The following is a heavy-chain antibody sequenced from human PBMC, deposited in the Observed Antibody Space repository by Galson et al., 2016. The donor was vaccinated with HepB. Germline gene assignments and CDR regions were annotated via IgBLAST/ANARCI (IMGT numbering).Heavy chain of an antibody. D-gene: IGHD2-15*01. Sequence: SLRLSCADSGFTFSSDSMNWVRQAPGKGLEWISSISRSSSLIYYADSVTGRSTISRDNAKRSLYLQMNSLRVEDTAVYYCVREGGYCYGDSCRYFDRWGRGTVVTVSS. CDR1: GFTFSSDS. J-gene: IGHJ2*01. CDR3: VREGGYCYGDSCRYFDR. V-gene: IGHV3-21*01. CDR2: ISRSSSLI.